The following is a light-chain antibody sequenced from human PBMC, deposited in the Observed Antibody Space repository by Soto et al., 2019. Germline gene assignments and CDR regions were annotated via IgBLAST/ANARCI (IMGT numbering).Light chain of an antibody. CDR1: SSNIGSKT. CDR2: SNS. Sequence: QSVLTQPPSASGTPGQRVTISCSGSSSNIGSKTVNWYQQLPGTAPKLLMYSNSQRPSGVPDRFSGSKSGTSASLAISGLQSEDEADYYCAAWDDSLNGVVFGGGTQLTVL. CDR3: AAWDDSLNGVV. J-gene: IGLJ2*01. V-gene: IGLV1-44*01.